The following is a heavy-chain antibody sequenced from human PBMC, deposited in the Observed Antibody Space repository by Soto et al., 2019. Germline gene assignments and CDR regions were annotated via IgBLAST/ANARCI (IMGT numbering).Heavy chain of an antibody. Sequence: ASVKVSCKASGYTFTSYYMHWVRQAPGQGLEWMGIINPSGGSTSYAQKFQGRVTMTRDTSTSTVYMELSSLRSEDTAVYYCARDNRYDILTGYYSYYYYYGMDVWGQGTTVTVSS. J-gene: IGHJ6*02. CDR2: INPSGGST. D-gene: IGHD3-9*01. CDR3: ARDNRYDILTGYYSYYYYYGMDV. V-gene: IGHV1-46*01. CDR1: GYTFTSYY.